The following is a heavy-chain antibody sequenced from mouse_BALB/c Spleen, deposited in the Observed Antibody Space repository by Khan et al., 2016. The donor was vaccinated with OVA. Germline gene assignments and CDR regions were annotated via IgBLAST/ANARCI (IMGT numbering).Heavy chain of an antibody. CDR1: GYTFTSYW. Sequence: QVQLKQSGAELAKPGASVKMSCKASGYTFTSYWMHWIKQRPGQGLEWIGYINPTSGYTDYNQKFKDKATLTADNSSSTAYMQQNSLTSDDSAVYYCGRDRMDYWGQGTTLTVSS. J-gene: IGHJ2*01. CDR2: INPTSGYT. V-gene: IGHV1-7*01. CDR3: GRDRMDY.